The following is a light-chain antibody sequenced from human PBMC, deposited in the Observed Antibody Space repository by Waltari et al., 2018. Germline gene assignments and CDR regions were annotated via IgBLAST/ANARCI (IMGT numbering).Light chain of an antibody. Sequence: QSVLTQPPSVSGAPGQRVTISCTGNSSNIGAGYDVHWYQQLPGTAPKVPIYGNSNRPSGVPDRCSGSKSGTSASLAITGLQAEDEADYYCQSYDSSLSGSVFGGGTKVTVL. CDR3: QSYDSSLSGSV. J-gene: IGLJ3*02. CDR2: GNS. CDR1: SSNIGAGYD. V-gene: IGLV1-40*01.